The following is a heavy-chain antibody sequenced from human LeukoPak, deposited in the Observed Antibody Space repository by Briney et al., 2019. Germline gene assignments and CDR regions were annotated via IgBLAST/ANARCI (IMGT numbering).Heavy chain of an antibody. CDR3: ARDKLWGVVPAAMLFDY. V-gene: IGHV3-48*03. D-gene: IGHD2-2*01. CDR1: GFTFSSYE. CDR2: ISSSSSTI. J-gene: IGHJ4*02. Sequence: PGGSLRLSCAASGFTFSSYEMNWVRQAPGKGLEWVSYISSSSSTIYYADSVKGRFTISRDNAKNSLYLQMNSLRAEDTAVYYCARDKLWGVVPAAMLFDYWGQGTLVTVSS.